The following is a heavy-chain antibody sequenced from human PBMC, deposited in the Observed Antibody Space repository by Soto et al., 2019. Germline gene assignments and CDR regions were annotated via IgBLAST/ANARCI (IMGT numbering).Heavy chain of an antibody. J-gene: IGHJ4*02. CDR3: ARVGRGKKAGYNGLVSLGY. D-gene: IGHD2-2*02. CDR1: GSRFSNYV. CDR2: IIPIFNST. V-gene: IGHV1-69*06. Sequence: QVQLVQSGAEVKTPGSSLKVSCKVSGSRFSNYVISWVRQAPGHGLEWLGRIIPIFNSTKYAQSFQGRVTISADKSTSTASVELSSLRSDDTAVYYCARVGRGKKAGYNGLVSLGYWGQGTLVTVSS.